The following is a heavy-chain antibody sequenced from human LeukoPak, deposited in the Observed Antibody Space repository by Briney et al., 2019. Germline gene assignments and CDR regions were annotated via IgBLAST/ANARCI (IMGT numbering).Heavy chain of an antibody. Sequence: GGSLRLTRAASGFTFSSYSMNWVRQAPGKGLEWVSSISSSSSYIYYADSVKGRFTISRDNAKNSLYLQMNSLRAEDTAVYYRARDTMDSSGYLWGQGTLVTVSS. CDR2: ISSSSSYI. V-gene: IGHV3-21*01. CDR3: ARDTMDSSGYL. D-gene: IGHD3-22*01. CDR1: GFTFSSYS. J-gene: IGHJ4*02.